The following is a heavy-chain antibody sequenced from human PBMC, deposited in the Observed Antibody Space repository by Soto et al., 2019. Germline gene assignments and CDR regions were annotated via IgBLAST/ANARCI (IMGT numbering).Heavy chain of an antibody. CDR3: AREMYGATAYFDY. D-gene: IGHD2-8*01. CDR2: ISYDGSNK. V-gene: IGHV3-30-3*01. CDR1: GFTFSSYA. J-gene: IGHJ4*02. Sequence: QVQLVESGGGVVQPGRSLRLSCAASGFTFSSYAMHWVLQAPGKGLEFVAVISYDGSNKYYAASVKGRFTISRDNSKNTLYLQMNSLRAEATAVYYCAREMYGATAYFDYWGQGTLVTVSS.